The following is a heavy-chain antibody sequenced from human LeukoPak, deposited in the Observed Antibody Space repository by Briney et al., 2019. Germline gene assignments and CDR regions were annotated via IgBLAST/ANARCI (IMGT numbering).Heavy chain of an antibody. Sequence: GESLKFSCMGSVDSFTSYRIGWVRQMPGKDLEWMGIIYPGGSDIKYRPSFEGQATISADTTISTAYVQWSRLPASAPAINFCARRGGSLNYFDSWGQGALVTVSS. CDR3: ARRGGSLNYFDS. CDR2: IYPGGSDI. D-gene: IGHD1-26*01. V-gene: IGHV5-51*01. J-gene: IGHJ4*02. CDR1: VDSFTSYR.